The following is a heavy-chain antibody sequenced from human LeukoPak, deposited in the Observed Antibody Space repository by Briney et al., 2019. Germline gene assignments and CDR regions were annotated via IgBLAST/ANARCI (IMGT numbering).Heavy chain of an antibody. D-gene: IGHD3-9*01. CDR2: IHYSGRT. V-gene: IGHV4-31*03. J-gene: IGHJ6*04. CDR1: GGSISSGGYY. CDR3: ARELRYSTNYSYYYGMDV. Sequence: SETLSLTCSVSGGSISSGGYYWSWIRQHSGKGLEWIGYIHYSGRTYYNPSLKSRVMVSVDTSKNQFSLRLSSVTAADTAVYYCARELRYSTNYSYYYGMDVWGKGTTVTVSS.